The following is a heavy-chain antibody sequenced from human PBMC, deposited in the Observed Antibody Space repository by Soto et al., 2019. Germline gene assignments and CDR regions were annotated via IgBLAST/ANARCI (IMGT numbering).Heavy chain of an antibody. J-gene: IGHJ4*02. D-gene: IGHD3-22*01. CDR3: ARGPTPQYYYDSSGYDY. CDR2: IYYSGST. Sequence: SYTLSLTCTVSGGSISSGGYYWSWIRQHPGKGLEWIGYIYYSGSTYYNPSLKSRVTISVDTSKNQFSLKLSSVTAADTAVYYCARGPTPQYYYDSSGYDYWGQGTLVTVSS. V-gene: IGHV4-31*03. CDR1: GGSISSGGYY.